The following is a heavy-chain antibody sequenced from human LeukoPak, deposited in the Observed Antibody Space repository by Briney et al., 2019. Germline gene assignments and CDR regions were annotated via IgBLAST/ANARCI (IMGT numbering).Heavy chain of an antibody. J-gene: IGHJ4*01. CDR2: IDSGGST. D-gene: IGHD3-3*01. V-gene: IGHV3-66*02. Sequence: QPGGSLRLSCTVSGFTVSSYYMSWVRQAPGKGLEWVSIIDSGGSTYYADSVKGRFTISRDNSKNTVFLQMNSLRAEDTAVYYCARDPYFKIFGGWGHGTLVTVSS. CDR3: ARDPYFKIFGG. CDR1: GFTVSSYY.